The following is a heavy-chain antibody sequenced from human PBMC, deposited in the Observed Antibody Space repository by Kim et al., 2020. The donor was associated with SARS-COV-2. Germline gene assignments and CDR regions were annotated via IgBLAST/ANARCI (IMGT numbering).Heavy chain of an antibody. J-gene: IGHJ4*02. Sequence: ASVKVSCKASGYTFSDNIIHWVRQAPGHGLEWLGWMYSKTGDTKYTQRFQGRVTLTRDMSINTAYMELSGLRSDDTAIYYCARDLKATANWEFDYWGQGTLVTASS. D-gene: IGHD1-1*01. V-gene: IGHV1-2*02. CDR3: ARDLKATANWEFDY. CDR2: MYSKTGDT. CDR1: GYTFSDNI.